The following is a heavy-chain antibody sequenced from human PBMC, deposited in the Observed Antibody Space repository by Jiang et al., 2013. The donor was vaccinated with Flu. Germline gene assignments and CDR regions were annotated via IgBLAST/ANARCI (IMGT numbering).Heavy chain of an antibody. J-gene: IGHJ4*02. CDR1: GFTFSSYE. D-gene: IGHD3-10*01. CDR2: ISSSGSTI. V-gene: IGHV3-48*03. Sequence: LVESGGGLVQPGGSLRLSCAASGFTFSSYEMNWVRQAPGKGLEWVSYISSSGSTIYYADSVKGRFTISRDNAKNSLYLQMNSLRAEDTAVYYCAREFPVTGFGELAFDYWGQGTLVTVSS. CDR3: AREFPVTGFGELAFDY.